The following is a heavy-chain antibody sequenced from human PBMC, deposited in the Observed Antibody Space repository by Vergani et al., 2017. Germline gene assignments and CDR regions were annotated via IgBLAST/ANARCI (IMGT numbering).Heavy chain of an antibody. Sequence: VQLQESGPGLLKPSETLSLTCSVSGTSISSYFWSWIRQPAGKGLEWLGRVHTDGTAYYNPSLRTRVRLSADLSQSQVSLKMTSLTAADTAVYFCARDQWDDDGPRGWFAPWGQGILVTVSS. CDR3: ARDQWDDDGPRGWFAP. J-gene: IGHJ5*02. CDR2: VHTDGTA. V-gene: IGHV4-4*07. CDR1: GTSISSYF. D-gene: IGHD5-24*01.